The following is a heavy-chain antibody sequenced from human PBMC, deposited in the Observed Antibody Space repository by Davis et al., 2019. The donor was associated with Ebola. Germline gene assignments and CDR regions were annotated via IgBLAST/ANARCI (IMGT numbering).Heavy chain of an antibody. CDR2: IGTAGDT. V-gene: IGHV3-13*01. CDR1: GFTFSSYD. J-gene: IGHJ6*02. CDR3: ARAPGWYYGMDV. Sequence: GESLKISCAASGFTFSSYDMHWVRQATGKGLEWVSAIGTAGDTYYPGSVKGRFTISRENAKNSLYLQMNSLRAGDTAVYYCARAPGWYYGMDVWGQGTTVTVSS.